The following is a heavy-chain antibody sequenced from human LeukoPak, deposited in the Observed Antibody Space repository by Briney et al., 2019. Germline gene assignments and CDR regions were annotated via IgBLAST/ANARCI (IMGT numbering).Heavy chain of an antibody. J-gene: IGHJ4*02. CDR3: AKGIAVAGLRFDY. V-gene: IGHV3-23*01. CDR1: GFIFSNYG. CDR2: ISASGSAT. D-gene: IGHD6-19*01. Sequence: GGSLRLSCAASGFIFSNYGMNWVRQAPGKGLEWVAAISASGSATSYADSVRGRFTISRDNSKNTLYLQMNSLRAEDTAVYYCAKGIAVAGLRFDYWGQGTLVTVSS.